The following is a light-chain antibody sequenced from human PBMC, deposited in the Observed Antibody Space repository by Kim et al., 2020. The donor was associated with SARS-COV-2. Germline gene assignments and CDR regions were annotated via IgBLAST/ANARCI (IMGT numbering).Light chain of an antibody. V-gene: IGKV3-15*01. CDR1: QSVSST. CDR3: QQYNNWPGT. J-gene: IGKJ2*02. CDR2: GAS. Sequence: SVPPGERATPSCRASQSVSSTLAWYQQKPGQAPRLLIYGASTRATGIPARFSGSGSGTEFTLTISSLQSEDFAVYYCQQYNNWPGTFGQGTKLEI.